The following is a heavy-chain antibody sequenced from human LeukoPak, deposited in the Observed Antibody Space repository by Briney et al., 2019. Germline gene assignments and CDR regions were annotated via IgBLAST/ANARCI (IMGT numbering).Heavy chain of an antibody. J-gene: IGHJ3*02. D-gene: IGHD3-10*01. CDR1: GFTVSSKY. CDR3: ARALMVRGVIGAFDI. Sequence: PGGSLRLSCAASGFTVSSKYLSWVRQAPGKGLEWVSVIYSGGSTYYADSVKGRFTISRDKSKNTLYLHMNSRRAEDTAVYYCARALMVRGVIGAFDIWGQGTVVTVCS. CDR2: IYSGGST. V-gene: IGHV3-53*01.